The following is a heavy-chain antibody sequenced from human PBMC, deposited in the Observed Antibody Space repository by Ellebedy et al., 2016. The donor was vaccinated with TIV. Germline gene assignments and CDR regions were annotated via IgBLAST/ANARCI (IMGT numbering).Heavy chain of an antibody. CDR2: IPTTNYI. J-gene: IGHJ3*02. Sequence: PGGSLRLSCGASGFTFTSYGMNWVRQAPGKGLEWVSSIPTTNYIYYADSVKGRFTISRDNPKNSLHLQMNSLRVEDTAVYYCARMIVGSTDDAFDIWGQGTTVTVSS. CDR3: ARMIVGSTDDAFDI. CDR1: GFTFTSYG. V-gene: IGHV3-21*01. D-gene: IGHD1-26*01.